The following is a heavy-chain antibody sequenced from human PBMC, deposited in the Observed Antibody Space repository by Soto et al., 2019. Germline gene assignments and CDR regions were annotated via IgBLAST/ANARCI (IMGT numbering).Heavy chain of an antibody. CDR2: IYYSGST. V-gene: IGHV4-59*01. CDR1: GGSISIYY. CDR3: ARDREYYYGSGSYYRPNAFDI. Sequence: SETLSLTCTVSGGSISIYYWSWIRQPPGKGLEWIGYIYYSGSTNYNPSLKSRVTISVDTSKNQFSLKLSSVTAADTAVYYCARDREYYYGSGSYYRPNAFDIWGQGTMVTVSS. J-gene: IGHJ3*02. D-gene: IGHD3-10*01.